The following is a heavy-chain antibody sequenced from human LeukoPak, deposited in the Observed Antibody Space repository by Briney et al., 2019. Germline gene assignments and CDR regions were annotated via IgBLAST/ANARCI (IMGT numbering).Heavy chain of an antibody. CDR1: GGSISSRSYS. Sequence: SQTLSLTCAVFGGSISSRSYSWSWIRQPPGKGLEWSGYIFHSGSTYYNPSPKSRVTISIDRSKNQFSLKLSSVTAADTAVYYCARFLALGELYFDYWGQGALVTVSS. CDR3: ARFLALGELYFDY. D-gene: IGHD3-16*01. CDR2: IFHSGST. J-gene: IGHJ4*02. V-gene: IGHV4-30-2*01.